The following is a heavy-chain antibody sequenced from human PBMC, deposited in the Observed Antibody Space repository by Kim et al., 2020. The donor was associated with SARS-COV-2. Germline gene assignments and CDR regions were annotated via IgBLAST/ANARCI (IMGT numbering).Heavy chain of an antibody. CDR2: IYPGDSDT. D-gene: IGHD2-2*01. CDR3: ARHKGIPAALNFYYYGMDV. CDR1: GYSFTTYW. Sequence: GESLKISCEVSGYSFTTYWIGWVRQMPGKGLEWMGIIYPGDSDTRYSPSFQGQVTISADKSSSTAYLEWSSLKASDTAMYYCARHKGIPAALNFYYYGMDVWGQGTTVTVSS. V-gene: IGHV5-51*01. J-gene: IGHJ6*02.